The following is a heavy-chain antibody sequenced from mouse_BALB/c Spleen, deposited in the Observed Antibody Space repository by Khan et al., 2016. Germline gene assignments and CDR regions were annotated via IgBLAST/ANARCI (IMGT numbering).Heavy chain of an antibody. J-gene: IGHJ1*01. CDR1: GYSITSDYA. V-gene: IGHV3-2*02. CDR3: ARYYYGSSYWYFDV. D-gene: IGHD1-1*01. CDR2: ISYSGST. Sequence: QLEESGPGLVKPSQSLSLTCTVTGYSITSDYAWNWIRQFPGNKLEWMGYISYSGSTSYNPSLKSRISITRDTSKNKFFLQLNSVTTEDTATXYCARYYYGSSYWYFDVWGAGTTVTVSS.